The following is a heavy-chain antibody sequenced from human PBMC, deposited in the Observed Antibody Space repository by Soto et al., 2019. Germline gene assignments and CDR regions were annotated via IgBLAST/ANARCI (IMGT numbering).Heavy chain of an antibody. J-gene: IGHJ4*02. Sequence: GESLRLSCEASGFAFSSYSVNWVRQAPGKGLEWVSSIFISSSYIYYADSVKGRFTISRDNAKNSLYLQMNSLRADDTAVYYCARVPYGGSYWREFDYWGQGTLVSVSS. D-gene: IGHD1-26*01. CDR1: GFAFSSYS. CDR2: IFISSSYI. CDR3: ARVPYGGSYWREFDY. V-gene: IGHV3-21*01.